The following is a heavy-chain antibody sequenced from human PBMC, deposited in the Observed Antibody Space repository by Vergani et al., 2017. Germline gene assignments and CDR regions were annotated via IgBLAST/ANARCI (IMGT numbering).Heavy chain of an antibody. CDR3: ARASLVLRFLDRARGHWSDP. Sequence: QVQLQQWGAGLLKPSDTLSLTCAVYGGSFSGYYWSWIRQPPGKGLEWLGEINHSGSTNYNPSLKSRVTISVDTSKNQFSLQLSSVTAADTAVYYCARASLVLRFLDRARGHWSDPWGQGTLVTVSS. J-gene: IGHJ5*02. D-gene: IGHD3-3*01. CDR2: INHSGST. CDR1: GGSFSGYY. V-gene: IGHV4-34*01.